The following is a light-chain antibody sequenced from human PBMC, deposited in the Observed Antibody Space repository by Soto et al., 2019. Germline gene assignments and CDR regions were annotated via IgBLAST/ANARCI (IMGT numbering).Light chain of an antibody. J-gene: IGKJ4*01. CDR3: QQYNNWPPLT. CDR1: QSISSSY. Sequence: EIVMTQSPATLSVSPGERATLSCRASQSISSSYLAWYQQKPGQAPRLLIYGASTRATGIPARFSGSGSGTEFTHTISNLQSEDFAVYYWQQYNNWPPLTFGGGTKVEIK. V-gene: IGKV3-15*01. CDR2: GAS.